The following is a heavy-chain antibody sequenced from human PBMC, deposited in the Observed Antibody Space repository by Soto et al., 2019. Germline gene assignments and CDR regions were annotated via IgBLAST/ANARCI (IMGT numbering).Heavy chain of an antibody. CDR3: ARGYYGSGSYPHYYVMDV. D-gene: IGHD3-10*01. Sequence: SETLSLTCTVSGGSISGYYWSWLRQPPGKGLEWIGYIYNIGSTNYNPSLRSRVTMSIDTSQEQFSLKLSSVTAADTAVYYCARGYYGSGSYPHYYVMDVWGKGTRVTVSS. J-gene: IGHJ6*04. CDR2: IYNIGST. CDR1: GGSISGYY. V-gene: IGHV4-59*12.